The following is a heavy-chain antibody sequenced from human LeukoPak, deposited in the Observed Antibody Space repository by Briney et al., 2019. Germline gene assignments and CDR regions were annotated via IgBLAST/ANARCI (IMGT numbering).Heavy chain of an antibody. Sequence: ASVKVSCKASGYTFTSYGINWVRQAPGQGLEWMAWISAYNGNTNYAQKLQGRVTMTTDTSTSTAYMELRSLRSDDTAMYYCARDDALVATGSFDYWGQGTLVTVSS. J-gene: IGHJ4*02. D-gene: IGHD5-12*01. CDR1: GYTFTSYG. CDR3: ARDDALVATGSFDY. CDR2: ISAYNGNT. V-gene: IGHV1-18*01.